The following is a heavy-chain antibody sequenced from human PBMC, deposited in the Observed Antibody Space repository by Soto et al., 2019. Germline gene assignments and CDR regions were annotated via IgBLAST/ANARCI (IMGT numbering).Heavy chain of an antibody. CDR1: GFTFSSYD. CDR3: ARAPGGVAANSYYGMDV. Sequence: GGSLRLSCAASGFTFSSYDMHWVRQATGKGLEWVSAIGTAGDTYYPGSVKGRFTISRENAKKSLYLQMNSLRAGDTAVYYCARAPGGVAANSYYGMDVWGQGTTVTVSS. J-gene: IGHJ6*02. V-gene: IGHV3-13*01. D-gene: IGHD2-15*01. CDR2: IGTAGDT.